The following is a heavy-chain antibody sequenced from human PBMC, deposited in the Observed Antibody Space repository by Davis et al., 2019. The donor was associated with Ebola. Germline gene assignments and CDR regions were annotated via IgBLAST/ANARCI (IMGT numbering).Heavy chain of an antibody. CDR2: INPSGGST. D-gene: IGHD6-13*01. V-gene: IGHV1-46*01. CDR3: ARDGQQQLLVDTWFDP. CDR1: GYTFTSYG. J-gene: IGHJ5*02. Sequence: AASVKVSCKASGYTFTSYGISWVRQAPGQGLEWMGIINPSGGSTSYAQKFQGRVTMTRDSSINTAYMELGSLRSDDTAVYYCARDGQQQLLVDTWFDPWGQGTLVTVSS.